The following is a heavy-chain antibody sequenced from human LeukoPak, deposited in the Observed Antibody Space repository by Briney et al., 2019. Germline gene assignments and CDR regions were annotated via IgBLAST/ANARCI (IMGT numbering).Heavy chain of an antibody. CDR1: GFTFGDYA. V-gene: IGHV3-9*01. D-gene: IGHD2-2*01. CDR3: AKGQVPAASNWFDP. Sequence: GGSLRLSCAASGFTFGDYAMHWVRQAPGKGLEWVSGISWNSGSIGCADSVKGRFTISRDNAKNSLYLQMNSLRAEDTALYYCAKGQVPAASNWFDPWGQGTLVTVSS. J-gene: IGHJ5*02. CDR2: ISWNSGSI.